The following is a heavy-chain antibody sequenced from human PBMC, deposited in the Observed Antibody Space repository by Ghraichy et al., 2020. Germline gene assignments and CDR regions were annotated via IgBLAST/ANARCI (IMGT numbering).Heavy chain of an antibody. D-gene: IGHD2-2*01. CDR3: AREHEQIYCSSTGCPVGS. CDR2: IDTDGSTT. V-gene: IGHV3-74*01. J-gene: IGHJ5*02. CDR1: GFTFSSYW. Sequence: GGSLRLSCAASGFTFSSYWMHWVRQAPGKGLVWVSGIDTDGSTTTNAGSVKGRFSISRDNAKNTLYLQMNSLRVEDTAVYYCAREHEQIYCSSTGCPVGSWGQGTLVTVSS.